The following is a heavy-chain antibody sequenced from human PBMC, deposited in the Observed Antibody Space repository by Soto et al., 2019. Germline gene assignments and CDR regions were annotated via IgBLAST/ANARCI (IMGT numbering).Heavy chain of an antibody. Sequence: SVKVSCKASGGTFSSYAISWVRQAPGQGLEWMGGIIPIFGTANYAQKFQGRVTITADKSTSTAYMELSSLRSEDTAVYYCARLNGNRLMSYYYGMDVWGQGTSVTVSS. D-gene: IGHD2-8*01. CDR2: IIPIFGTA. CDR1: GGTFSSYA. J-gene: IGHJ6*02. V-gene: IGHV1-69*06. CDR3: ARLNGNRLMSYYYGMDV.